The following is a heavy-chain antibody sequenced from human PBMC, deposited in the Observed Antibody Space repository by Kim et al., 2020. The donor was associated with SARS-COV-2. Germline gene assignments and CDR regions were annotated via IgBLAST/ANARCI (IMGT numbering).Heavy chain of an antibody. Sequence: SETLSLTCTVSGGSISSSSYYWGWIRQPPGKGLEWIGSIYYSGSTYYNPSLKSRVTISVDTSKNQFSLKLSSVTAADTAVYYCARPYGSGSYYPYWGQGTLVTVSS. CDR3: ARPYGSGSYYPY. V-gene: IGHV4-39*01. J-gene: IGHJ4*02. CDR2: IYYSGST. D-gene: IGHD3-10*01. CDR1: GGSISSSSYY.